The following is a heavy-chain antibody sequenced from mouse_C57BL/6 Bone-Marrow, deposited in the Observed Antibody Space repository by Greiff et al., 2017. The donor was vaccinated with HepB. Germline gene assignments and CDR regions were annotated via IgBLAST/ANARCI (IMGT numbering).Heavy chain of an antibody. CDR3: APTRSSYRYYAMDY. D-gene: IGHD1-1*01. CDR1: GYAFSSYW. V-gene: IGHV1-80*01. CDR2: IYPGDGDT. J-gene: IGHJ4*01. Sequence: VQLQQSGAELVKPGASVKISCKASGYAFSSYWMNWVKQRPGKGLEWIGQIYPGDGDTNYNGKFKGKATLTADKSSSTAYMQLSSLTSEDSAVYFCAPTRSSYRYYAMDYWGQGTSVTVSS.